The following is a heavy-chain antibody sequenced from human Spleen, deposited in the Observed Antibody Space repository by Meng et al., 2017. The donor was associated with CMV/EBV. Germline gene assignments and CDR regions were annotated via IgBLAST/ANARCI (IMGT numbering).Heavy chain of an antibody. J-gene: IGHJ4*02. D-gene: IGHD6-19*01. CDR1: GFSFSSHS. Sequence: GESLKISCAASGFSFSSHSMNWVRQAPGKGLEWVSSISTGSDYMYYADSVRGRFTISRDNAKNSLYLQMNSLRAEDTAVYYCARVPWQSQHPYYFDYWGQGTLVTVS. CDR2: ISTGSDYM. CDR3: ARVPWQSQHPYYFDY. V-gene: IGHV3-21*01.